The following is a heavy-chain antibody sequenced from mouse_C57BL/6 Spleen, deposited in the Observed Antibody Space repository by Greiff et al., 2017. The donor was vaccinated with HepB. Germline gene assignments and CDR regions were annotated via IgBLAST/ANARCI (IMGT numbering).Heavy chain of an antibody. CDR2: IDPSDSYT. J-gene: IGHJ3*01. CDR3: ARYGDYDPFAY. Sequence: QVQLQQPGAELVKPGASVKLSCKASGYTFTSYWMQWVKQRPGQGLEWIGEIDPSDSYTNYNQKFKGKATLTVDTSSSTAYMQLSSLTSEDSAVYYCARYGDYDPFAYWGQGTLVTVSA. D-gene: IGHD2-4*01. V-gene: IGHV1-50*01. CDR1: GYTFTSYW.